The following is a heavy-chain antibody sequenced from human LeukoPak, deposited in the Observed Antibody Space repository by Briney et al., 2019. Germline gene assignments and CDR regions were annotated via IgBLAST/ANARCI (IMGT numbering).Heavy chain of an antibody. CDR3: ASKLRGGFRSFDY. CDR1: GGSFSGYY. V-gene: IGHV4-34*01. CDR2: INHSGST. J-gene: IGHJ4*02. Sequence: SETLSLTCAVYGGSFSGYYWSWIRQPPGKGLEWVGEINHSGSTNYNPSLKSRVNISVDTSKNQFPLKLTSVAPADTPVHYCASKLRGGFRSFDYWGQGTLVTVSS. D-gene: IGHD3-16*01.